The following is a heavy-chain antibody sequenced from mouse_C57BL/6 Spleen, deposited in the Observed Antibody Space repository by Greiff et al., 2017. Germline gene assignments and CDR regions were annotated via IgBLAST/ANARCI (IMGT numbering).Heavy chain of an antibody. CDR1: GYSFTGYY. Sequence: VQLQQSGPELVKPGASVKISCKASGYSFTGYYMNWVKQSPEKSLEWIGEINPNNGGTIYNQKFKGKATLTVDKSSSTAYMELRSLTSEDTAVYYCAIYYGNYVGGYYAMDYWGQGTSVTVSS. J-gene: IGHJ4*01. V-gene: IGHV1-42*01. D-gene: IGHD2-1*01. CDR2: INPNNGGT. CDR3: AIYYGNYVGGYYAMDY.